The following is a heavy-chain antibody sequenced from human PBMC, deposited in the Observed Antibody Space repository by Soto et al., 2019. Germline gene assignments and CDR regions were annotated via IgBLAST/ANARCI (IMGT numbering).Heavy chain of an antibody. CDR3: ARVNYDSSGYQPDY. D-gene: IGHD3-22*01. CDR2: IYHSGST. V-gene: IGHV4-30-2*01. CDR1: GGSISSGGYS. J-gene: IGHJ4*02. Sequence: SETLSLTCAVSGGSISSGGYSWSWIRQPPGKGLEWIGYIYHSGSTYYNPSLKSRVTISVDRSKNQFSLKLSSVTAADTAVYYCARVNYDSSGYQPDYWGQGTLVTVSS.